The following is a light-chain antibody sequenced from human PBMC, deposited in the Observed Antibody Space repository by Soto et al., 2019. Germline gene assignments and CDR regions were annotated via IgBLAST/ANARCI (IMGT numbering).Light chain of an antibody. CDR2: DVS. Sequence: QSALTQPASVSASPGQSITISCTGTSSDIGAYNSVSWYQQHPGEAPQLIIYDVSYRPSGISRRFSGSKSGNTASLTVSGLQADDDADYYCASYTTGRIRVFGGGTQLTVL. CDR3: ASYTTGRIRV. J-gene: IGLJ2*01. CDR1: SSDIGAYNS. V-gene: IGLV2-14*03.